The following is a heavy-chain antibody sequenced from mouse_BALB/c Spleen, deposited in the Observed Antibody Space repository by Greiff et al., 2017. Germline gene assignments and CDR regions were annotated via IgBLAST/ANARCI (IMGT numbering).Heavy chain of an antibody. V-gene: IGHV5-15*02. J-gene: IGHJ1*01. CDR3: ARDLFTTAGYFDV. D-gene: IGHD1-2*01. Sequence: EVMLVESGEGLVQPGGSRKLSCAASGFTFSDYGMAWVRQAPGKGPEWVAFISNLAYSIYYADTVTGRFTISRENAKNTLYLEMSSLRSEDTAMYYCARDLFTTAGYFDVWGAGTTVTVSS. CDR2: ISNLAYSI. CDR1: GFTFSDYG.